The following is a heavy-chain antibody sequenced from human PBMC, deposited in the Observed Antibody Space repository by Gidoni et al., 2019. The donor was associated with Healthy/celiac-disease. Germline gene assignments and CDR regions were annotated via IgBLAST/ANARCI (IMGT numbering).Heavy chain of an antibody. D-gene: IGHD2-15*01. J-gene: IGHJ6*02. CDR2: IYSGGST. CDR3: ARDGGDIVVTDYYYGMDV. V-gene: IGHV3-53*01. Sequence: EVQLVESGGGLIQPGGSLRLSCAASGFTVRSHYMSWVRQAPGKGLEWVSVIYSGGSTYYADSVKGRFTISRDNAKNTLYLQMNSLRAEDTAVYYCARDGGDIVVTDYYYGMDVWGQGTTVTVSS. CDR1: GFTVRSHY.